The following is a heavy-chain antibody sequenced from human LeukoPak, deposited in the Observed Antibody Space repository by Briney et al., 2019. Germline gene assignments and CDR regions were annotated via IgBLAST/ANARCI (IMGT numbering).Heavy chain of an antibody. Sequence: GGSLRLSCAASGFTFSSYWMHWVRQAPGKGLVWVSRINSDGSSTSYADSVKGRFTISRDNAKNTLYLQMNGLRAEDTAVYYCARSPPTIFGVVIILDYWGQGTLVTVSS. CDR3: ARSPPTIFGVVIILDY. V-gene: IGHV3-74*01. CDR1: GFTFSSYW. J-gene: IGHJ4*02. CDR2: INSDGSST. D-gene: IGHD3-3*01.